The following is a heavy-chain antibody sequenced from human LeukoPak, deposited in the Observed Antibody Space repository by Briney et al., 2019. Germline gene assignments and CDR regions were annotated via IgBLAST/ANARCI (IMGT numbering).Heavy chain of an antibody. J-gene: IGHJ4*02. CDR2: INPTGGST. Sequence: ASVKVSCKASGYTFTSYYMHWVRQAPGQGLEWMGIINPTGGSTSYAQEFQGRVTMTSDMSTSTVHMELSSLRSDDTAVYYCTLKDYWGQGTLVTVSS. V-gene: IGHV1-46*01. CDR3: TLKDY. CDR1: GYTFTSYY.